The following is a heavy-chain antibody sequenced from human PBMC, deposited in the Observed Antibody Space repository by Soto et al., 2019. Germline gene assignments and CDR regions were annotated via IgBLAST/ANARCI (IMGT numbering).Heavy chain of an antibody. CDR1: GSRFSNYV. CDR2: IIPIFNST. J-gene: IGHJ4*02. CDR3: AREGRGKKAGYNGLVSLGY. V-gene: IGHV1-69*06. D-gene: IGHD2-2*02. Sequence: QVQLVQSGAEVKTPGSSLKVSCKVSGSRFSNYVISWVRQAPGHGLEWLGRIIPIFNSTKYAQNFRGIVTITADKSTSTASLELSSLRSDDTAVYYCAREGRGKKAGYNGLVSLGYWGQGTLVTVSS.